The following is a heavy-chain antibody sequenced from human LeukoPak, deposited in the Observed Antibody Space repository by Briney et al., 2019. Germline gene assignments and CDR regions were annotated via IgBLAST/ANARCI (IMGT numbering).Heavy chain of an antibody. CDR1: GGSISSYY. Sequence: SETLSLTCTVSGGSISSYYWSWIRQPSGKGLEWIGYIYYSGSTNYTPSLKSRDTISVVTTKNQFSLKLRPVNAATTAVYYCATHDTYLDAFDIWGQGTMVTVSS. J-gene: IGHJ3*02. CDR2: IYYSGST. V-gene: IGHV4-59*08. CDR3: ATHDTYLDAFDI.